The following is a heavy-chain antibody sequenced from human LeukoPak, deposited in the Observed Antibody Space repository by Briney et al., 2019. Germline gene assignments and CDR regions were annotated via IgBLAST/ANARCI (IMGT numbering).Heavy chain of an antibody. D-gene: IGHD5-18*01. J-gene: IGHJ4*02. Sequence: GGSLRLSCAASGFSFSSYGMHWVRQAPGKGLEWVAFIRYDGSNKYYADSVKGRFTISRDNSKNTLYLQMNSLRAEDTAVYYCANSGYSYGTFDYWGQGTLVTVSS. CDR2: IRYDGSNK. CDR3: ANSGYSYGTFDY. V-gene: IGHV3-30*02. CDR1: GFSFSSYG.